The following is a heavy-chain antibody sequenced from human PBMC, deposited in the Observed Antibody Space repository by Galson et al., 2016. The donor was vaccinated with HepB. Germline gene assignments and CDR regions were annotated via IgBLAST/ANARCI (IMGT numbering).Heavy chain of an antibody. CDR3: ARLSTSGTYFGY. CDR1: GYDFFGFY. D-gene: IGHD1-26*01. V-gene: IGHV1-3*04. Sequence: SVKVSCKASGYDFFGFYIHWVRQAPGQSLEWMGWINTGKGNTKYSQKFQDRVTITRDTSASTGYMELSNLRSEDTAVYFCARLSTSGTYFGYWGQGVLVTVSS. J-gene: IGHJ4*02. CDR2: INTGKGNT.